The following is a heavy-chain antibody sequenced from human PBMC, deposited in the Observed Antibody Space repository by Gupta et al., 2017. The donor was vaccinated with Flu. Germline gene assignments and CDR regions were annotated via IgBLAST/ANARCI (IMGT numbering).Heavy chain of an antibody. CDR2: ISGSGGST. CDR1: GFTFSSYA. V-gene: IGHV3-23*01. D-gene: IGHD3-22*01. Sequence: EVQLLESGGGLVQPGGSLRLSCAASGFTFSSYAMSWVRQAPGKGLEWVSAISGSGGSTYYADSVKGRFTISRDNSKNTLYLQMNSLRAEDTAVYYCAKVRSYYYDSSGYYLDYWGQGTLVTVSS. J-gene: IGHJ4*02. CDR3: AKVRSYYYDSSGYYLDY.